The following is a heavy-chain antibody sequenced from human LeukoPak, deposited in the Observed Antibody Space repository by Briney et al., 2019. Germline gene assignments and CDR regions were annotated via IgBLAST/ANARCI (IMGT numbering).Heavy chain of an antibody. CDR2: ISYDGSNK. V-gene: IGHV3-30-3*01. CDR3: ARPPRPIVAAAPPEI. Sequence: PGGSLRLSCAASGFTFSSYAMHWVRQAPGKGLEWVAVISYDGSNKYYADSVKGRFTISRDNSKNTLYLQMNSLRAEDTAVYYCARPPRPIVAAAPPEIWGQGTIVTVSS. D-gene: IGHD2-2*01. J-gene: IGHJ3*02. CDR1: GFTFSSYA.